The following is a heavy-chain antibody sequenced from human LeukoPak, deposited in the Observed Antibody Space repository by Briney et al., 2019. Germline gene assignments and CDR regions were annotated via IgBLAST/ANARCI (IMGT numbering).Heavy chain of an antibody. J-gene: IGHJ6*02. D-gene: IGHD2-2*01. CDR1: GFTFSSYG. V-gene: IGHV3-30*03. CDR3: ARDDCSSTSCQPYYYYGMDV. Sequence: GGSLRLSCAASGFTFSSYGMHWVRQAPGKGLEWVAVISYDGSNKYYADSVKGRFTISRDNSKNTLYLQMNSLRAEDTAVYYCARDDCSSTSCQPYYYYGMDVWGQGTTVTVSS. CDR2: ISYDGSNK.